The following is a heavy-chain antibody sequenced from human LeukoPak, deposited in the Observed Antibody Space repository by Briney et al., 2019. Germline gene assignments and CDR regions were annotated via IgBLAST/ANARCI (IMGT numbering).Heavy chain of an antibody. CDR2: IYPGDSDT. D-gene: IGHD5-12*01. J-gene: IGHJ4*02. CDR3: ARQMGRSGYDLGYDY. Sequence: PGESLKISCKGSGYSFTSYWIGWGRQMPGKGLEWMGIIYPGDSDTRYSPSFQGQVTISADKSISTAYLQWSSLKASDTAMYYCARQMGRSGYDLGYDYWGQGTLVTVSS. V-gene: IGHV5-51*01. CDR1: GYSFTSYW.